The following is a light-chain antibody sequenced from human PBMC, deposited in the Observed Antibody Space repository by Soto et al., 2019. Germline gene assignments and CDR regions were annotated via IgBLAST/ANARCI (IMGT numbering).Light chain of an antibody. CDR1: QGISNS. V-gene: IGKV1-27*01. J-gene: IGKJ1*01. CDR2: AAS. CDR3: QKYNSALWT. Sequence: DIQMTQSPSSLSASVGDGVTITCRASQGISNSLAWYQQKPGKVPKLLIYAASTLHSGVPSRFSGSGSATDFTLTISRLQPEDVATYYCQKYNSALWTFGQGTKVEIK.